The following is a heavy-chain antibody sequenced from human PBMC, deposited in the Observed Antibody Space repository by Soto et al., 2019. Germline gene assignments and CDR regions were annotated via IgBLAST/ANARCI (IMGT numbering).Heavy chain of an antibody. J-gene: IGHJ3*02. D-gene: IGHD3-22*01. CDR3: ARDSHYYDSTGYYWRDAFDM. CDR2: INVNGDSA. CDR1: GYTFINYH. V-gene: IGHV1-46*01. Sequence: QVQVVQSGAEVKKPGASVKISCKTSGYTFINYHMHWVRKAPGQGLEWMGIINVNGDSAGYAQKFQGRVTITKDTSTRTVYMELSNLNSEDTAVYYCARDSHYYDSTGYYWRDAFDMWGQGTMVTVSS.